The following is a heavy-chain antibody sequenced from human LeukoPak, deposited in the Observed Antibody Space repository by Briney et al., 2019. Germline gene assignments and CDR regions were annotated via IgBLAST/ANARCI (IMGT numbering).Heavy chain of an antibody. V-gene: IGHV4-31*03. CDR1: GGFISSGGYY. J-gene: IGHJ4*02. CDR3: ARDGSGSYYLFDY. CDR2: IYYSGST. D-gene: IGHD3-10*01. Sequence: SETLSLTCTVSGGFISSGGYYWSWIRQHPGKGLEWIGYIYYSGSTYYNPSLKSRVTISVDTSKNQFSLKLSSVTAADTAVYYCARDGSGSYYLFDYWGQGTLVTVSS.